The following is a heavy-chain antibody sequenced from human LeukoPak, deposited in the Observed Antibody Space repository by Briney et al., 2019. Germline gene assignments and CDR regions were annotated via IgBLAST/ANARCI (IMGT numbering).Heavy chain of an antibody. CDR1: GFTFSSYS. V-gene: IGHV3-21*01. D-gene: IGHD3-22*01. CDR3: ARDGYDSSGYYPIFDY. Sequence: GGSLRLSCAASGFTFSSYSMKWVRQAPGKGLEWVSSISSSSSYIYYADSVKGRFTISRDNAKNSLYLQMNSLRAEDTAVYYCARDGYDSSGYYPIFDYWGQGTLVTVSS. J-gene: IGHJ4*02. CDR2: ISSSSSYI.